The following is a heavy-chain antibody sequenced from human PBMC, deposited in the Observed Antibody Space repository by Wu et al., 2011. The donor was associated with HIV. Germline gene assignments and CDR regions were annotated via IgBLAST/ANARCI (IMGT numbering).Heavy chain of an antibody. CDR2: ISTYNGNT. V-gene: IGHV1-18*01. D-gene: IGHD6-13*01. CDR1: GYTFSSYS. Sequence: QVQLVQSGAEVKKPGASVKVSCKVSGYTFSSYSISWVRQAPGQGLEWMAWISTYNGNTNYAQNFQGRVTMTTDTSTSTAYMELRSLRSDDTAVYYCARGGGLNSWHTKNDYWGQGTLVTVSS. J-gene: IGHJ4*02. CDR3: ARGGGLNSWHTKNDY.